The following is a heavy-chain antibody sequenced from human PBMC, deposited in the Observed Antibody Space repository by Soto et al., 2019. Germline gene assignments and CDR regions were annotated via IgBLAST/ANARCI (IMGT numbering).Heavy chain of an antibody. V-gene: IGHV3-21*01. D-gene: IGHD3-22*01. J-gene: IGHJ4*02. CDR3: ARVSGSGYYTYFDY. CDR2: ISRSSGYI. CDR1: GFTFTAYT. Sequence: PGGSLRLSCAASGFTFTAYTMYWVRQPPGKGLEWVASISRSSGYIYYADSVKGRFTISRDNAKNSLYLQMNSLRAEDTAVYYCARVSGSGYYTYFDYWGQGTLVTVSS.